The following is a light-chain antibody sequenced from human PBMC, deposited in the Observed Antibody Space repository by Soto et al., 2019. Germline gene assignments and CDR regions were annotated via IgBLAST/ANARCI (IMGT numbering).Light chain of an antibody. CDR3: QQYNNWRET. V-gene: IGKV3-15*01. CDR1: QSVSSN. J-gene: IGKJ1*01. Sequence: IVMTQSPATLSVSPGERATLSCRASQSVSSNLAWYQQKPGQAPRLLIYGASTRATGIPARFSGSGSGTEFTLTISSLQSEDFAVYYCQQYNNWRETFGQGTKVDIK. CDR2: GAS.